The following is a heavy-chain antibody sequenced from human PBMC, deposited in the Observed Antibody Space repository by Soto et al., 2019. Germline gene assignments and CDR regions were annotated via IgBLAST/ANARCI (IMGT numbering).Heavy chain of an antibody. CDR2: ISNSGSTI. Sequence: VVSLRISCPASGFTFSDYYMSWIRQAPGKGLEWVSYISNSGSTIYYADSVKGRFTISRDNAKNSLYLQMDSLRVEDTAVYYCARDRAVRRGYYYYGLDVWGQGTTVTVSS. D-gene: IGHD3-10*01. J-gene: IGHJ6*02. V-gene: IGHV3-11*01. CDR1: GFTFSDYY. CDR3: ARDRAVRRGYYYYGLDV.